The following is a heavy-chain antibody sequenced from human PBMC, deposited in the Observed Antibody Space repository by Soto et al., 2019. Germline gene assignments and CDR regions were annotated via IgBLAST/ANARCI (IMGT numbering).Heavy chain of an antibody. D-gene: IGHD2-21*01. V-gene: IGHV3-33*01. CDR2: IWYVGTKK. CDR3: ARDVVTAVAGSVNWFDP. CDR1: GFSLRTYG. Sequence: PGGSLRLSCAASGFSLRTYGMHWLRRAPGKGLEWVAFIWYVGTKKFYANYVKGRSTISKDHSNNILYLQMSGLRAEDTAVYYCARDVVTAVAGSVNWFDPWGQGTLV. J-gene: IGHJ5*02.